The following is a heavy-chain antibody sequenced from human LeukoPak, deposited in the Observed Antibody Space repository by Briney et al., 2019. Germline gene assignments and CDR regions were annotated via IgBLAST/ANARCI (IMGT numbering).Heavy chain of an antibody. V-gene: IGHV1-69*04. CDR3: AREGGGSYWGEGRFDY. CDR2: IIPILGIA. Sequence: SVLIPCKASAGTFCSYDISWVRHAPGQGLEWMGTIIPILGIANYAQKFQGRGTVTADKSTSTAYMELSSLRSEDTAVYYCAREGGGSYWGEGRFDYWGQGTLVTVSS. D-gene: IGHD1-26*01. CDR1: AGTFCSYD. J-gene: IGHJ4*02.